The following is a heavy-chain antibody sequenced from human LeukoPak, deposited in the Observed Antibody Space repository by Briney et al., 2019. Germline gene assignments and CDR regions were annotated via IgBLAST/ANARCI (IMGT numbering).Heavy chain of an antibody. D-gene: IGHD4-17*01. CDR3: ARVFVLGPTVTTKDY. CDR1: GYTFTSYA. V-gene: IGHV7-4-1*02. CDR2: INTNTGNP. J-gene: IGHJ4*02. Sequence: GASVKVSCKASGYTFTSYAMNWVRQAPGQGLDWMGWINTNTGNPTYAQGFTGRFVFSLDTSVSTAYLQISSLKTEDTAVYYCARVFVLGPTVTTKDYWGQGALVTVSS.